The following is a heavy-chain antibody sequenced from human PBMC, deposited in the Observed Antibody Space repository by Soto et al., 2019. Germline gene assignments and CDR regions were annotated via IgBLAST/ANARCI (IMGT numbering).Heavy chain of an antibody. CDR2: IIPIFGTA. J-gene: IGHJ6*04. Sequence: QVQLVQSVAEVKKPGSSVKVSCKASGGTFSSYAISWVRQAPGQGLEWMGGIIPIFGTANYAQKFQGRVTITADESTSTAYMELRSLRSEDTAVYYCASRTETYSYYYYGMDVWGKGTTVTVSS. CDR3: ASRTETYSYYYYGMDV. D-gene: IGHD4-4*01. CDR1: GGTFSSYA. V-gene: IGHV1-69*12.